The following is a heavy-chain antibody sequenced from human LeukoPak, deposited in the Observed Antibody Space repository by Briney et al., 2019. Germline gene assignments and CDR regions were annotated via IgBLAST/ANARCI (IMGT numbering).Heavy chain of an antibody. J-gene: IGHJ4*02. Sequence: GGSLRLSCAASGFSFSSYSMNWVRQAPGKGLEWVSSISSDNTYIYHSDSVKGRFTISRDNSKNSLYLQMNSLRVEDTAVYYCAGNDFTQNLGYCVDYWGQGTLVTVSS. CDR2: ISSDNTYI. V-gene: IGHV3-21*01. CDR1: GFSFSSYS. D-gene: IGHD1-1*01. CDR3: AGNDFTQNLGYCVDY.